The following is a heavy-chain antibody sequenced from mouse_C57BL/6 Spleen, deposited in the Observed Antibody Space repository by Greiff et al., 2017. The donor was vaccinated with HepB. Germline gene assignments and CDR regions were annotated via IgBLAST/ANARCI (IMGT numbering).Heavy chain of an antibody. CDR2: IDPSDSET. CDR1: GYTFTSYW. D-gene: IGHD1-1*01. J-gene: IGHJ3*01. V-gene: IGHV1-52*01. CDR3: ARSIHYYDSSPGFAY. Sequence: QVQLQQPGAELVRPGSSVKLSCKASGYTFTSYWMHWVKQRPIQGLEWIGNIDPSDSETHYNQKFKDKATLTVDKSSSTTYMQLSSLTSEDSAVYYCARSIHYYDSSPGFAYWGQGTLVTVSA.